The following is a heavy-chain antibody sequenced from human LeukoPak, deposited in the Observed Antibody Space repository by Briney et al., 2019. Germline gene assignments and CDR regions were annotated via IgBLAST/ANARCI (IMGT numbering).Heavy chain of an antibody. V-gene: IGHV4-4*09. CDR2: THPSGNT. CDR1: GVSNNSYY. J-gene: IGHJ5*02. Sequence: PSETLSLTCTVSGVSNNSYYWSWIRQPPGKGLEWIGYTHPSGNTNYSPSLKRRVTISIDMSRNQFSLKLSSVTAADTAVYYCARKAPKKGWFDPWGQGTLVTVSS. CDR3: ARKAPKKGWFDP.